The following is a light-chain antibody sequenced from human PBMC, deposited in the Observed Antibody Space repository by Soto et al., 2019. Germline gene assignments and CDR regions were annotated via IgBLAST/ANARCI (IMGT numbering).Light chain of an antibody. J-gene: IGLJ1*01. V-gene: IGLV2-14*01. CDR2: DVS. CDR1: SSDIGAYNY. Sequence: QSVLTPPASVSGSPVQSITTSCTGTSSDIGAYNYVSWYQQLPGKAPKLMISDVSNRPSGVSNRFSGSKSGSAASLTISCLQAEDEADFYCTSYTISGTLVFGTGTKVTVL. CDR3: TSYTISGTLV.